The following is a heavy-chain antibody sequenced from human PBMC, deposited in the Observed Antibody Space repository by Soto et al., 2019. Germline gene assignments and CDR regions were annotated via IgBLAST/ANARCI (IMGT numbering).Heavy chain of an antibody. V-gene: IGHV1-69*13. Sequence: SVKVSCKASGGTFSSYAISWVRQAPGQGLGWMGGIIPIFGTANYAQKFQGRVTITADESTSTAYMELSSLRSEDTAVYYCARDKARSCSGGSCYAVFDYWGQGTLVTVSS. D-gene: IGHD2-15*01. J-gene: IGHJ4*02. CDR3: ARDKARSCSGGSCYAVFDY. CDR1: GGTFSSYA. CDR2: IIPIFGTA.